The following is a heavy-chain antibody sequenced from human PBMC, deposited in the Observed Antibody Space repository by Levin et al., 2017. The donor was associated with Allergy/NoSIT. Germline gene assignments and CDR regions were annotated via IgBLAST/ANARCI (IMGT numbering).Heavy chain of an antibody. Sequence: PSETLSLTCTVSGGSISSSSYYWGWIRQPPGKGLEWIGSIYYSGSTYYNPSLKSRVTISVDTSKNQFSLKLSSVTAADTAVYYCAREWAPGWLLYSRPGRAFDIWGQGTMVTVSS. CDR3: AREWAPGWLLYSRPGRAFDI. D-gene: IGHD3-9*01. CDR2: IYYSGST. CDR1: GGSISSSSYY. J-gene: IGHJ3*02. V-gene: IGHV4-39*02.